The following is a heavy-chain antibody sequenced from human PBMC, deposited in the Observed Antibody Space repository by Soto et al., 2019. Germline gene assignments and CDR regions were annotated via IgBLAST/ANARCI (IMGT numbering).Heavy chain of an antibody. D-gene: IGHD6-19*01. CDR3: AKAGSSGWCVPLYNWFDP. J-gene: IGHJ5*02. V-gene: IGHV3-23*01. Sequence: GGSLRLSCAASGFTFGIYAMSWVRQAPGKGLEWVSAISGSGGSTYYADSVKGRFTISRDNSKNTLYLQMNSLRAEDTAVYYCAKAGSSGWCVPLYNWFDPWGQGTLVTVSS. CDR1: GFTFGIYA. CDR2: ISGSGGST.